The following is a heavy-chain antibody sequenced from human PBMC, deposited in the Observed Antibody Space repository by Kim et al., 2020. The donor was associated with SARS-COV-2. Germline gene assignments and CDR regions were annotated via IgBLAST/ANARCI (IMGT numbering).Heavy chain of an antibody. Sequence: SETLSLTCTVSGGSTSSYYWSWIRQPPGKGLEWIGYIHYSGSTNYNPSLKSRVTISVETSKNQFSLRLSSVTAADTAVYYCARGRMQQLMYYFDFWGQGSPVTVSS. V-gene: IGHV4-59*13. CDR1: GGSTSSYY. CDR3: ARGRMQQLMYYFDF. J-gene: IGHJ4*02. D-gene: IGHD2-8*01. CDR2: IHYSGST.